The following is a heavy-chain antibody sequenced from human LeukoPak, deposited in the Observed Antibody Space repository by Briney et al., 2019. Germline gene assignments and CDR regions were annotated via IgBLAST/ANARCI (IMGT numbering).Heavy chain of an antibody. Sequence: GGSLRLSCAASGFTFSSYTMNWVRQAPGKGLEWVSSISSSSTYIYHAESVKGRFTISRDNAKNSLYLQMNSLRAEDTAVYYCARVYASGSYYRGMDVWGQGTTVTVSS. V-gene: IGHV3-21*06. D-gene: IGHD3-10*01. CDR3: ARVYASGSYYRGMDV. J-gene: IGHJ6*02. CDR2: ISSSSTYI. CDR1: GFTFSSYT.